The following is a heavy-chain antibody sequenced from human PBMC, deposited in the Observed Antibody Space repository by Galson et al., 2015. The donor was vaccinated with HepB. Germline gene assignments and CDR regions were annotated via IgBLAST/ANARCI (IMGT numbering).Heavy chain of an antibody. CDR2: ITSSGGNS. CDR1: GFSFTRYA. CDR3: AKDGIMVANNPYHFHY. Sequence: LRLSCAASGFSFTRYAMTWVRQAPGKGLEWVSSITSSGGNSYYTDSVKGRFTVSRDNSENTLLLQLNSLRAEDTAMYFCAKDGIMVANNPYHFHYWGQGTLVTVSS. J-gene: IGHJ4*02. V-gene: IGHV3-23*01. D-gene: IGHD2-15*01.